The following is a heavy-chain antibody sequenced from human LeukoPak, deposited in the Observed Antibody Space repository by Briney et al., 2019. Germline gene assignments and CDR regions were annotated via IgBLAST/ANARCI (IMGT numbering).Heavy chain of an antibody. Sequence: GGSLRLSCAASGFTFSSYAMSWVRQAPGKGLEWVSAISGSGGSTYYADSVKGRFTISRDNSKNSLYLQMNSLRDEDTAVYYCARGEFVGGYYPYYFDYWGQGTLVTVSS. CDR3: ARGEFVGGYYPYYFDY. CDR1: GFTFSSYA. CDR2: ISGSGGST. V-gene: IGHV3-23*01. J-gene: IGHJ4*02. D-gene: IGHD3-22*01.